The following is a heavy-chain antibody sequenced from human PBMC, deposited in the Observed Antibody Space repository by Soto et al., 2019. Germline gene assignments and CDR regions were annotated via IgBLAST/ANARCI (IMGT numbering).Heavy chain of an antibody. V-gene: IGHV3-30-3*01. J-gene: IGHJ4*02. D-gene: IGHD2-21*02. CDR2: ISYDGSNK. Sequence: QVQLVESGGGVVQPGRSLRLSCAASGFTFSSYAMHWVRQAPGKGLEWVAVISYDGSNKYYADSVKGRFTISRDNSKNTLYLQMNSLRAEDTAVYYWARGRVVVTASKIDYWGQGTLVTVSS. CDR3: ARGRVVVTASKIDY. CDR1: GFTFSSYA.